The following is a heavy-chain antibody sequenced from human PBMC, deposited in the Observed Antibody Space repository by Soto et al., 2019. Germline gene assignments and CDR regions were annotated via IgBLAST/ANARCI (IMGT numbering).Heavy chain of an antibody. V-gene: IGHV1-3*01. CDR3: ARDLSLFKYYFDY. J-gene: IGHJ4*02. Sequence: EASVKVSCKASGYTFTSYAMHWVRQAPGQRLEWMGWINAGNGNTKYSQKFQGRVTITRDTSASTAYMELSSLRSEDTAVYYCARDLSLFKYYFDYWGQGTLVTVSS. CDR2: INAGNGNT. CDR1: GYTFTSYA. D-gene: IGHD2-21*01.